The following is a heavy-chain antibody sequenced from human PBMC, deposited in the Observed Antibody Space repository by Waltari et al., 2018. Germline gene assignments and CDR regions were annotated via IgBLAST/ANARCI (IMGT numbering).Heavy chain of an antibody. CDR2: IIPTFQKV. V-gene: IGHV1-69*01. CDR3: AAGTPLRFFVH. J-gene: IGHJ4*02. CDR1: GGRSPTFG. Sequence: QVQLVQSGAEVKTPGSSVRVPCKPAGGRSPTFGLYWGRQAPGQGLEWMGGIIPTFQKVAYAHEFQGRVSITADDYTGTAYMELTSLRFEDTAVYYCAAGTPLRFFVHWGQGTRVTVSS.